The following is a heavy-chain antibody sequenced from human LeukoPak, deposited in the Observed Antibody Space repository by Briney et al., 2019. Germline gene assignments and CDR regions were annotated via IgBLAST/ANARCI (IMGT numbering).Heavy chain of an antibody. CDR1: GYTFTGYY. CDR2: INPNSGGT. Sequence: ASVKVSCKASGYTFTGYYMHWVRQAPGQGLEWMGWINPNSGGTNYAQKFQGGVTMTRDTSISTAYMELSRLRSDDTAVYYCARGSPYYYDSSGYPDYWGQGALVTVSS. CDR3: ARGSPYYYDSSGYPDY. V-gene: IGHV1-2*02. J-gene: IGHJ4*02. D-gene: IGHD3-22*01.